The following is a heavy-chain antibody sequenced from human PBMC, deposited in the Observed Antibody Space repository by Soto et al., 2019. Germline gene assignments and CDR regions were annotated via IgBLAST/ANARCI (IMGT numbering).Heavy chain of an antibody. CDR1: GGSISSGGYS. V-gene: IGHV4-30-2*06. CDR2: TYQSGSA. CDR3: ARDYYGMDV. Sequence: QVQLQESGSGLVKPSQTLSLTCTVSGGSISSGGYSWTWIRQSPGKGLEWIGYTYQSGSAYYNPSLKSRVTISVDRSKNQFSLNLTSVTAADKAVYYCARDYYGMDVWGQGTTVTVSS. J-gene: IGHJ6*02.